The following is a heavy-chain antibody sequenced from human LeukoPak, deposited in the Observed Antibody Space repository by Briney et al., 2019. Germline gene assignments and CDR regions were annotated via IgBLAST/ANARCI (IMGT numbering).Heavy chain of an antibody. CDR2: IYYSGST. CDR3: ASKTYGDYEGGYY. Sequence: PSETLSLTCTVSGGSVSSGSYYWSWIRQPPGKGLEWIGYIYYSGSTNYNPSLESRVTISVDTSKNQFSLKLSSVTAADTAVYYCASKTYGDYEGGYYWGQGTLVTVSS. CDR1: GGSVSSGSYY. J-gene: IGHJ4*02. V-gene: IGHV4-61*01. D-gene: IGHD4-17*01.